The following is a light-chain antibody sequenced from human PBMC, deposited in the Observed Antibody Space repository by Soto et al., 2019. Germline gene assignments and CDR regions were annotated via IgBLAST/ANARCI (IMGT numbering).Light chain of an antibody. J-gene: IGLJ2*01. Sequence: QAVVTQSPSASASLGASVKLTCTLSSGHSNYAIAWHQQQPEKGPRYLMNLNNDGSHIKGDGIPDRFSGSSSGAERYLTISSLQSEDEADYYCQTLGTGSVVFGGGTKLTVL. CDR3: QTLGTGSVV. V-gene: IGLV4-69*01. CDR2: LNNDGSH. CDR1: SGHSNYA.